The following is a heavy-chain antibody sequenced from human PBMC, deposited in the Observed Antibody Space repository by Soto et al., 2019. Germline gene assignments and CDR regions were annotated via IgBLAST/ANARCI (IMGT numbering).Heavy chain of an antibody. V-gene: IGHV5-10-1*01. CDR1: GYSFTSYW. J-gene: IGHJ3*02. CDR3: ARRSDFWSGSGAFDI. Sequence: PGESLKISCKGSGYSFTSYWISWVRQMPGKGLEWMGRIDPSDSYTNYSPSFQGHVTISADKSISTAYLRWSSLKASDTAMYYCARRSDFWSGSGAFDIWGQGTMVTVSS. D-gene: IGHD3-3*01. CDR2: IDPSDSYT.